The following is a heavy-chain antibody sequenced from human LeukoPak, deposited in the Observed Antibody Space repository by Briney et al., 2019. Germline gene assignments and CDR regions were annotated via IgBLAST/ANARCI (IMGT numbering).Heavy chain of an antibody. CDR1: GGSFSGYY. V-gene: IGHV4-34*01. J-gene: IGHJ6*02. D-gene: IGHD3-10*01. CDR2: INHSGST. CDR3: ARGDYYGSTYYYYGMDV. Sequence: PPETLSLTCAVYGGSFSGYYWSWIRQPPGKGLEWIGEINHSGSTNYNPSLKSRVTISVDTSKNQFSLKLSSVTAADTAVYYCARGDYYGSTYYYYGMDVWGQGTTVTVSS.